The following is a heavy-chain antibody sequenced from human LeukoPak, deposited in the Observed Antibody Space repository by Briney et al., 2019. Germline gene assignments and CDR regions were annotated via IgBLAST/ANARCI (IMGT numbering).Heavy chain of an antibody. J-gene: IGHJ4*02. V-gene: IGHV4-39*01. CDR1: AGSISSSSYY. CDR3: ARHRTLYYDSSGRRGGHFDY. D-gene: IGHD3-22*01. CDR2: IDYSGST. Sequence: SETLSLTCTVYAGSISSSSYYWGRLRQPPGKGLEWIGRIDYSGSTYYNASLKSRVTISVDTSKNQFSLKLSSVTAADTAVYYCARHRTLYYDSSGRRGGHFDYWGQGTLVTVSS.